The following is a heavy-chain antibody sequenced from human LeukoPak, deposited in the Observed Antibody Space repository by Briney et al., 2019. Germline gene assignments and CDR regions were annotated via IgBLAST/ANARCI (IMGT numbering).Heavy chain of an antibody. CDR1: GDSISGYY. D-gene: IGHD6-19*01. V-gene: IGHV4-4*07. CDR3: ARGNLHSSGWASSQIDY. Sequence: SETLSLTCTVYGDSISGYYRSWIRQPAGKGLEWIGRIYTNGSPIYSPSLKSRVSMSVDTSKNQFSLKLSSVTAADTAVYYCARGNLHSSGWASSQIDYWGQGTLVTVSS. CDR2: IYTNGSP. J-gene: IGHJ4*02.